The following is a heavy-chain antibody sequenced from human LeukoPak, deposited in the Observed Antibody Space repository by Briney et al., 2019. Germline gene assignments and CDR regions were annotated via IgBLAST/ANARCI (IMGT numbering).Heavy chain of an antibody. CDR1: GFTFSSYS. V-gene: IGHV3-21*01. J-gene: IGHJ4*02. CDR2: ISSSGTYI. Sequence: GGSLRLSCAASGFTFSSYSMNWVRQAPGKGLEWVSSISSSGTYIYYADSVKGRFTISRDNAKNSLYLQMNSLRAEDTAVYYCASPGDGYNPFDYWGQGTLVTVSS. CDR3: ASPGDGYNPFDY. D-gene: IGHD5-24*01.